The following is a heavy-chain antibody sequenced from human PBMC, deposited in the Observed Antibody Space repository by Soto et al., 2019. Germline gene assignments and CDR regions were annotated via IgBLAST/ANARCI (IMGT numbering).Heavy chain of an antibody. D-gene: IGHD1-1*01. V-gene: IGHV4-59*01. CDR1: GDSISSYY. J-gene: IGHJ4*02. CDR2: VYYSGST. CDR3: ARDTTPSL. Sequence: PSETLSLTCTVSGDSISSYYWSWIRQPPGKGLEWIGYVYYSGSTNYNPSLKSRVTISVDTSKNQFSLKLSSVTAADTAMYYCARDTTPSLWGQGTLVTVSS.